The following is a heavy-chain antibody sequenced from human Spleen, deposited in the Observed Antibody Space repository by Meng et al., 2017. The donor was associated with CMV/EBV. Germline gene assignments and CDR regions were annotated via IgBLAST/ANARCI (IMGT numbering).Heavy chain of an antibody. D-gene: IGHD2-2*01. CDR2: IYYSGST. CDR3: ATLGGYCSSTSCYRGDYFDY. J-gene: IGHJ4*02. CDR1: GGSVSSGSYY. Sequence: SETLSLTCTVSGGSVSSGSYYWSWIRQPPGKGLEWIGYIYYSGSTNYNPSLKSRVTISVDTSKNQFSLKLSSVTAADTAVYYCATLGGYCSSTSCYRGDYFDYWGQGTLVTVSS. V-gene: IGHV4-61*01.